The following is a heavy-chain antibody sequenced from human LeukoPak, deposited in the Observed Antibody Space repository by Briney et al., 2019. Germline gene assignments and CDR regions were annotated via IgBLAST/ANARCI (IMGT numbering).Heavy chain of an antibody. CDR3: ARVRVSSGSHPWYFDY. CDR2: VYYTGIT. J-gene: IGHJ4*02. D-gene: IGHD3-22*01. V-gene: IGHV4-31*03. CDR1: GGCVGNGGCY. Sequence: SQALCVTCTVSGGCVGNGGCYWWWMRQHPGKGLEWIGYVYYTGITYYNPSLNSRVNISVDTSKNQFSLKLSSVTAADTAVYFCARVRVSSGSHPWYFDYWGQGTLVTVSS.